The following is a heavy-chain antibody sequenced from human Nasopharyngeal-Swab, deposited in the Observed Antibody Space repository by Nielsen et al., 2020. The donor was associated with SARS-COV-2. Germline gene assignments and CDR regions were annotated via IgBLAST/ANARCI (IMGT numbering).Heavy chain of an antibody. V-gene: IGHV3-21*01. CDR2: ISSSSNYI. CDR1: GFTFNNYN. J-gene: IGHJ6*02. Sequence: GGSLRLSCAASGFTFNNYNFHWVRQAPGKGLEWVSSISSSSNYIYYADSVKGRFTISRDNAKNSLYLPMNSLRAEDTAVYYCARDGLDYDFWSAYFMDVWGQGTTVTVSS. CDR3: ARDGLDYDFWSAYFMDV. D-gene: IGHD3-3*01.